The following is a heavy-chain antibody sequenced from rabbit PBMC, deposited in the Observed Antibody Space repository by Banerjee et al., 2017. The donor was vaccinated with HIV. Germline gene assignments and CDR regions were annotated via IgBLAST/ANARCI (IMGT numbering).Heavy chain of an antibody. CDR3: ARVYDDGYAGWNFYFNL. Sequence: ELVESGGGLVQPGESLKLSCKASGIDLSNYGMSWVRQAPGKGLEWIGYFDLLFESTYYASWVNGRFTISSNTNQNTLYLQLDSLTAADTATYFCARVYDDGYAGWNFYFNLWGQGTLVTVS. J-gene: IGHJ4*01. CDR2: FDLLFEST. D-gene: IGHD4-2*01. CDR1: GIDLSNYG. V-gene: IGHV1S47*01.